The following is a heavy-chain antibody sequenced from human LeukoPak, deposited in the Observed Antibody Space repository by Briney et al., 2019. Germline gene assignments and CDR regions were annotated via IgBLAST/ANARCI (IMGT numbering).Heavy chain of an antibody. D-gene: IGHD2-15*01. CDR1: GFTFKTYA. CDR3: AKRGGGVVLVDTTRYYFDS. CDR2: FGSSANT. Sequence: GGSLRLSCAASGFTFKTYAMSWVRQAPGKGLEWVSTFGSSANTYYADSVKGRFTISRDNSRNKLYLQMNTLKVGDTAVYYCAKRGGGVVLVDTTRYYFDSWGQGTLVTVSS. V-gene: IGHV3-23*01. J-gene: IGHJ4*02.